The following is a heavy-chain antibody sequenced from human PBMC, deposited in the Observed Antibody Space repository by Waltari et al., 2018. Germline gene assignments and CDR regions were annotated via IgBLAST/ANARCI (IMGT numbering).Heavy chain of an antibody. Sequence: QVQLVESGGGVVQPGRSLRLSCAASGFTFSSYGLHWVRQAPGQGLEWVAVIWYDGSNKYYADSVKGRFTISRDNSKNTLYLQMNSLRAEDTAVYYCARGCFSVTTLPPEYFQHWGQGTLVTVSS. D-gene: IGHD4-17*01. CDR3: ARGCFSVTTLPPEYFQH. J-gene: IGHJ1*01. V-gene: IGHV3-33*01. CDR2: IWYDGSNK. CDR1: GFTFSSYG.